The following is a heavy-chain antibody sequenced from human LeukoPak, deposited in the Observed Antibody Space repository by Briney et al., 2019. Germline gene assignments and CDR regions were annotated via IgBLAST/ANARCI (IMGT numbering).Heavy chain of an antibody. CDR2: IYHSGST. CDR1: GYSISSGYY. D-gene: IGHD3-10*01. Sequence: PSETLSLTCTVSGYSISSGYYWGWIRQPPGKGLEWIGSIYHSGSTNYNPSLKSRVTISVDTSKNQFSLKLSSVTAADTAVYYCGGGGSGSTSYYYYYMDVWGKGTTVTISS. CDR3: GGGGSGSTSYYYYYMDV. V-gene: IGHV4-38-2*02. J-gene: IGHJ6*03.